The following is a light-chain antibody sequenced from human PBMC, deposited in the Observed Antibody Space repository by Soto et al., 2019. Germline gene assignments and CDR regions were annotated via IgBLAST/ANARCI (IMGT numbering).Light chain of an antibody. CDR3: EAWDDSLNGPV. V-gene: IGLV1-44*01. Sequence: QSVLTQPPSASGTPGQRVTISCSGSSSNIGTYTVDWYQQVPGTAPKLLIYSNHQRPSGVPDRFSGSRSGTSASLAISGLQSEDEADYYCEAWDDSLNGPVFGGWTKLTVL. CDR1: SSNIGTYT. J-gene: IGLJ2*01. CDR2: SNH.